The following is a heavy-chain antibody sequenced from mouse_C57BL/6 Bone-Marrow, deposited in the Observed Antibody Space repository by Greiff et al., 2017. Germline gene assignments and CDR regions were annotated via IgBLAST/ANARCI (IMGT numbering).Heavy chain of an antibody. V-gene: IGHV1-78*01. CDR1: GYTFTDHT. Sequence: QVQLQQSDAELVKPGASVKISCKVSGYTFTDHTIHWLKQRPEQGLEWIGYIYPRDGSTKYNEKFKGKATLTADTSSSTAYMQLNSLTSEDSAVYFCARGGHPYYYGSSYLRDWGQGTTLTVSS. CDR2: IYPRDGST. CDR3: ARGGHPYYYGSSYLRD. J-gene: IGHJ2*01. D-gene: IGHD1-1*01.